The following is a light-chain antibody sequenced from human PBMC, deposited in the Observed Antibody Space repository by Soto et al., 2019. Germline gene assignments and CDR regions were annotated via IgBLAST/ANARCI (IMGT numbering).Light chain of an antibody. CDR2: GAS. Sequence: EIVLTQSPATLSLSPGERATLSCRASQSVSRYLAWYQQKPGQAPRLLIYGASNRATGIPARFSGSGSGTDFTLTISSPEPEDFAVYYCQQRSNWPLLTFGGGTKVEIK. V-gene: IGKV3-11*01. CDR3: QQRSNWPLLT. J-gene: IGKJ4*01. CDR1: QSVSRY.